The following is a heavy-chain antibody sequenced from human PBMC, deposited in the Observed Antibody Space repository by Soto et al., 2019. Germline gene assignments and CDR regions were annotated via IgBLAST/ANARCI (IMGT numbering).Heavy chain of an antibody. D-gene: IGHD3-16*02. J-gene: IGHJ4*02. CDR2: ISYDGSDK. CDR3: AKALGELSPESYDY. Sequence: QVQLVESGGGVVQPGRSLGLSYAASGFTFSSYAMHWVRQAPGKGLEWVAVISYDGSDKYYADSVKGRFTISRDNSKNTLNLQMNSLRADDTAVYYCAKALGELSPESYDYWGQGTLITVSS. V-gene: IGHV3-30*18. CDR1: GFTFSSYA.